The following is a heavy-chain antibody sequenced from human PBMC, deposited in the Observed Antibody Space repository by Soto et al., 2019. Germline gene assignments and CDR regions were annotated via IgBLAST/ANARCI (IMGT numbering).Heavy chain of an antibody. V-gene: IGHV4-30-4*01. D-gene: IGHD5-12*01. CDR3: ARWLGYGPHFDY. J-gene: IGHJ4*02. CDR2: IYYSGST. Sequence: QVQLQESGPGLVKPSQTLSLTCTVSGGSISSGDYYWSWIRQPPGKGLEWIGYIYYSGSTYYNPSLKSRMTISVDTAKNQVSLKLTSVTAADTAVYYCARWLGYGPHFDYWGQGTLVTVSS. CDR1: GGSISSGDYY.